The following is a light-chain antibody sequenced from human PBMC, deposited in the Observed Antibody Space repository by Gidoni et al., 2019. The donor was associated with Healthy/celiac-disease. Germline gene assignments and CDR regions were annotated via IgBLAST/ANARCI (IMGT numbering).Light chain of an antibody. CDR3: QQYGSFASWT. J-gene: IGKJ1*01. Sequence: DIVLTQSPGTLSLSPGERATLSCRASQSVSSSYLAWYQQKPGQAPRLLIYGASSRATGIPDRFSGSGSGTDFTLTISRLEPEDFAVYYCQQYGSFASWTFGQXTKVEIK. CDR2: GAS. V-gene: IGKV3-20*01. CDR1: QSVSSSY.